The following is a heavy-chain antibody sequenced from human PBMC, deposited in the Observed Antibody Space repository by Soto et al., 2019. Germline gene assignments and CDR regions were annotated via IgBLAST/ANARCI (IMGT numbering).Heavy chain of an antibody. V-gene: IGHV3-23*01. CDR2: ISGSGGST. CDR1: GFTFSSYA. Sequence: GGSLRLSCAASGFTFSSYAMSWVRQAPGKGLEWVSAISGSGGSTYYADSVKGRFTISRDNSKNTLYLQMNSLRAEDTAVYYCAKDHLMRPHPEEYYYYGMDVWGQGTTVTVSS. CDR3: AKDHLMRPHPEEYYYYGMDV. J-gene: IGHJ6*02.